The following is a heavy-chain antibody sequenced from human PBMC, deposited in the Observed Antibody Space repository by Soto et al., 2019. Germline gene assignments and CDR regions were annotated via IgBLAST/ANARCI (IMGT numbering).Heavy chain of an antibody. J-gene: IGHJ4*02. CDR1: GFTFSSYG. Sequence: QVQLVESGGGVVQPGRSLRLSCAASGFTFSSYGMHWVRQAPGKGLEWVAVIWYDGSNKYYADSVKGRFTISRDNSKNTLYLQMNSLRAEDTAGYDCARDLGYYYGSCSGGIDYWGQGTLVTVSS. D-gene: IGHD3-10*01. CDR3: ARDLGYYYGSCSGGIDY. CDR2: IWYDGSNK. V-gene: IGHV3-33*01.